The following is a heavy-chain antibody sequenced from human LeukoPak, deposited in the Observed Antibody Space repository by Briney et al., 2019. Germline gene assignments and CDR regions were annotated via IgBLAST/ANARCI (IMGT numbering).Heavy chain of an antibody. CDR2: INTNTGNP. CDR1: GYTFTSYA. CDR3: ARGGQQWLVAAFDI. V-gene: IGHV7-4-1*02. J-gene: IGHJ3*02. D-gene: IGHD6-19*01. Sequence: ASVKVSCKASGYTFTSYAMNWVRQAPGQGLEWMGWINTNTGNPTYAQGFTGRFVFSLDTSVSTAYLQISSLKAEDTAVYYCARGGQQWLVAAFDIWGQGTMVTVSS.